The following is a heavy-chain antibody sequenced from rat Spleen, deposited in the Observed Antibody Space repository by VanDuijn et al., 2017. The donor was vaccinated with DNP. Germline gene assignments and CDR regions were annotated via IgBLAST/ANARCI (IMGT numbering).Heavy chain of an antibody. CDR1: GFTFSDYA. J-gene: IGHJ2*01. V-gene: IGHV5S10*01. Sequence: EVQLVESGGGLVQPGNSLKLSCAASGFTFSDYAMAWVRQSPKKGLEWVATIIYDGISSFYCDSVKGRFTISRDNAKTTLYLQMESLRSEDTATYYCTTDRVYRDCDTHLFDYWGQGVMFTVSS. D-gene: IGHD3-2*01. CDR3: TTDRVYRDCDTHLFDY. CDR2: IIYDGISS.